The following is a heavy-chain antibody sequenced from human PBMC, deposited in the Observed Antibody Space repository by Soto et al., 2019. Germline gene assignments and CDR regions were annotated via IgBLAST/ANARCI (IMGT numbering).Heavy chain of an antibody. CDR1: GYTFTSHD. V-gene: IGHV1-8*01. Sequence: ASVKVSCKASGYTFTSHDINWVRQATGQGLEWMGWMNPNSGNTGYAQKFQGRVTMTRNTSISTAYMELSSLRSEDTAVYYCARGDYGDSDDAFDIWGQGTMVTVSS. J-gene: IGHJ3*02. CDR3: ARGDYGDSDDAFDI. CDR2: MNPNSGNT. D-gene: IGHD4-17*01.